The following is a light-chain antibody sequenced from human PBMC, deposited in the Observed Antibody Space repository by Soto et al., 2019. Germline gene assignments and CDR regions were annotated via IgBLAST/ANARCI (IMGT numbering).Light chain of an antibody. Sequence: DIQMTQSPSTLSASVGDSVTITCRASQSINSLVAWYQQHPGKAPKLLIHDASSLENGVPSRFSCGGSATGFTLTITSLHPDDFETYYCLEYDHYSTFGQGTQLEI. J-gene: IGKJ2*01. CDR2: DAS. V-gene: IGKV1-5*01. CDR3: LEYDHYST. CDR1: QSINSL.